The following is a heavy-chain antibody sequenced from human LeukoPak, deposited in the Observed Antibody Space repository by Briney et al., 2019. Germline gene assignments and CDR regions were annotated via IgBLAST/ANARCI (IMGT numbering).Heavy chain of an antibody. D-gene: IGHD3-10*02. CDR1: GYTFTSYD. V-gene: IGHV1-8*01. Sequence: ASVKVSCKASGYTFTSYDINWVRQATGQGLEWRGWMNPNSGNTGYAQKFQGRVTMTRNTSISTAYMELSSLRSEDTAVYYCARAPYYGRGGGAFDIWGQGTMVTVSS. CDR2: MNPNSGNT. CDR3: ARAPYYGRGGGAFDI. J-gene: IGHJ3*02.